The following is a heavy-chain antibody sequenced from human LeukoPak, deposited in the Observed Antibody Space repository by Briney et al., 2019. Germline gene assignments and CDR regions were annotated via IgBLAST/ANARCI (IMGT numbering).Heavy chain of an antibody. CDR3: ARLWMATIAIDY. V-gene: IGHV4-59*08. Sequence: SETLSLTCTVSGASISNYYWTWIRQPPGKGLEWIGYIYYRRSTNYNPSLKNRVTMSVDTSKNHFSLRLSSVTAADTAVYYCARLWMATIAIDYWGQGTLVTVSS. CDR1: GASISNYY. CDR2: IYYRRST. J-gene: IGHJ4*02. D-gene: IGHD5-24*01.